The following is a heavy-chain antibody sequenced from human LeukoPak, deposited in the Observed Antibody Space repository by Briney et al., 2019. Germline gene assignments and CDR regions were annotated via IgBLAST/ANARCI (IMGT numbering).Heavy chain of an antibody. Sequence: PGGSLRLSCGGSGISLSNYWMIWVRQAPGKGLEWVAIIKQDGSEKYYVDSLKGRFTISRDNAKNLLYLQMNSLRAEDTAVYYCVRGRGWLFDFWGQGTLVTVSS. CDR3: VRGRGWLFDF. V-gene: IGHV3-7*04. CDR2: IKQDGSEK. D-gene: IGHD6-19*01. CDR1: GISLSNYW. J-gene: IGHJ4*02.